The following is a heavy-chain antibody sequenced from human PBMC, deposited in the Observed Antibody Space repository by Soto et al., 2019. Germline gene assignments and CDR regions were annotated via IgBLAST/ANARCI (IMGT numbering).Heavy chain of an antibody. CDR2: IYYSGST. CDR3: ASMYSYADY. J-gene: IGHJ4*02. D-gene: IGHD4-4*01. V-gene: IGHV4-61*08. Sequence: SETLSLTCTVSGGSISSGDYYWSWVRQPPGKGLEWIGYIYYSGSTNYNPSLKSRVTISVDTSKNQFSLKLRSVTAADTAVYYCASMYSYADYWGQGTLVTISS. CDR1: GGSISSGDYY.